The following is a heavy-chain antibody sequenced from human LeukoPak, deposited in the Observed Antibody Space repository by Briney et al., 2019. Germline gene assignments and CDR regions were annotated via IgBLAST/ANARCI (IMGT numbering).Heavy chain of an antibody. CDR2: IDPRDSYA. V-gene: IGHV5-10-1*01. CDR3: ARLHPTSCSAGTRYWFDP. CDR1: GYSFTSYW. Sequence: AESLQISCQASGYSFTSYWITWVRQMPGKGLEWMGRIDPRDSYANYSPSFQGHVTISADRSISTAYLQWSSLKASDTAMYYCARLHPTSCSAGTRYWFDPWGQGTLDTVSS. J-gene: IGHJ5*02. D-gene: IGHD2-15*01.